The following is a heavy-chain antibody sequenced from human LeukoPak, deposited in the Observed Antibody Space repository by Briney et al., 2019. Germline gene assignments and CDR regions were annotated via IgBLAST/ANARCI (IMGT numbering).Heavy chain of an antibody. CDR1: GGSISSYY. CDR3: ARNSLYGDYVDY. J-gene: IGHJ4*02. CDR2: IYTSGST. Sequence: KPSETLSLTCTVSGGSISSYYWSWTRQPAGKGLEWIGRIYTSGSTNYNPSLKSRVTMSVGTSKNQFSPKLSSVTAADTAVYYCARNSLYGDYVDYWGQGTLVTVSS. V-gene: IGHV4-4*07. D-gene: IGHD4-17*01.